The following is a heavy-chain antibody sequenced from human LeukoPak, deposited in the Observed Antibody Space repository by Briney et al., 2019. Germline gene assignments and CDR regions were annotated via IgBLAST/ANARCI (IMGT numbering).Heavy chain of an antibody. D-gene: IGHD3-10*01. CDR1: GFTFSSYW. CDR2: INQGGGEK. CDR3: ARGAVTMVRGVPDY. V-gene: IGHV3-7*03. J-gene: IGHJ4*02. Sequence: GGSLRLSCAASGFTFSSYWMSWVRQAPGKGPEWVGNINQGGGEKYYVDSVKGRFTISRDNAKNSLYLQMNSLRAEDTAVYYCARGAVTMVRGVPDYWGQGTLVTVSS.